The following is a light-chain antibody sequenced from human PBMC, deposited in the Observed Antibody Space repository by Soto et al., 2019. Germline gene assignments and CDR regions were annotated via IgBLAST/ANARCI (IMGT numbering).Light chain of an antibody. V-gene: IGKV3-15*01. Sequence: EKVMTQSPATLSVSPGERATLSCRASQSVSSDLAWYQQKPGQAPRLLIYGASTRATGIPARFSGSGSGTEFTLIISSLQSEDFAVYYCQQYNNWPWTFGQGTKVDIK. CDR3: QQYNNWPWT. CDR1: QSVSSD. CDR2: GAS. J-gene: IGKJ1*01.